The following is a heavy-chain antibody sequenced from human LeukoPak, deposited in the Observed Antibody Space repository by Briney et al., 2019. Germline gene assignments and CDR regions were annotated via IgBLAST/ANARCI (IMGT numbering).Heavy chain of an antibody. Sequence: ETLSLTCAVYGGSFSGYYWSWIRQAPGKGLEWIGEINHSGNTNYNPSLTSRVTISLDTSKNQFSLKLNSVTAADTAVYYCVTEPGYCTGGRCYGGWFDPWGQGTLVTLSS. D-gene: IGHD2-15*01. V-gene: IGHV4-34*01. CDR2: INHSGNT. CDR3: VTEPGYCTGGRCYGGWFDP. CDR1: GGSFSGYY. J-gene: IGHJ5*02.